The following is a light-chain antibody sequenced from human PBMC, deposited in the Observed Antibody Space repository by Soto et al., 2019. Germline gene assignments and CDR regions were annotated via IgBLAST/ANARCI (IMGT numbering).Light chain of an antibody. CDR2: DAS. V-gene: IGKV3-11*01. J-gene: IGKJ4*01. CDR3: QQRSNLLLT. CDR1: QRVNIN. Sequence: NMLKNSPGSLSFSQPARAALXLRASQRVNINLAWYQQKPGQAPRLLIYDASNRATGIPARFSGSGSGTDFTLTISSLEPEDFAVYYCQQRSNLLLTFGGVGMVDI.